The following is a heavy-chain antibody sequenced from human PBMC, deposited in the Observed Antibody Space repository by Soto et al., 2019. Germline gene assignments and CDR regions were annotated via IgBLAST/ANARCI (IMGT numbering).Heavy chain of an antibody. Sequence: SETLSLTYTVSDGSISSGGYCWSWIRQHPGKGLEWIGYIYYSGSTYYNPSLKSRVTISVDTSKNQFSLKLSSVTAADTAVYYCARTYDILTGYYGYWGQGTLVTVSS. J-gene: IGHJ4*02. CDR2: IYYSGST. D-gene: IGHD3-9*01. CDR3: ARTYDILTGYYGY. CDR1: DGSISSGGYC. V-gene: IGHV4-31*03.